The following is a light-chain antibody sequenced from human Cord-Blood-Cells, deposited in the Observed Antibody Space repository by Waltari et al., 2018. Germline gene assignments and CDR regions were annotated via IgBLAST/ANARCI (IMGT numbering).Light chain of an antibody. CDR3: QSADSSGTYV. CDR1: ALPKQY. V-gene: IGLV3-25*02. J-gene: IGLJ1*01. CDR2: KDS. Sequence: SYELTQPPSVSMSPGQTARITCSGDALPKQYAYWYQQKPGQAPVLVIYKDSERPSGFPERFSVSSSGTTVTLTISEVQAEEEADYYFQSADSSGTYVFGTGTKVTVL.